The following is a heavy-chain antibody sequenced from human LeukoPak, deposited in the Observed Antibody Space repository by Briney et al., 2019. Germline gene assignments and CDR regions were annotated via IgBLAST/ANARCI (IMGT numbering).Heavy chain of an antibody. CDR3: AKGLERLTYYYYGMDV. Sequence: GGSLRLSCAASGFTLSSYGMHWVRQAPGKGLEWVAVISYDGSNKYYADSVKGRFTISRDNSKNTLYLQMNSLRAEDTAVYYCAKGLERLTYYYYGMDVWGKGTTVTVSS. J-gene: IGHJ6*04. CDR2: ISYDGSNK. D-gene: IGHD1-1*01. CDR1: GFTLSSYG. V-gene: IGHV3-30*18.